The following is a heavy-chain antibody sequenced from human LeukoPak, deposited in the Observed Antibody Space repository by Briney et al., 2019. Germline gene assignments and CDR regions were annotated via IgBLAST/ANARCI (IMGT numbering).Heavy chain of an antibody. J-gene: IGHJ4*02. CDR1: GFSLSTSGMR. Sequence: GSGPTLVNPTQTLTLTCTFSGFSLSTSGMRVSWIRQPPGKALEWLARINWDDDKFYSTSLKTRLTISKDTSKNQVVLTMTSMDPVDTATYYCARTDGYNPFDYWGQGTLVTVSS. D-gene: IGHD5-24*01. CDR3: ARTDGYNPFDY. CDR2: INWDDDK. V-gene: IGHV2-70*04.